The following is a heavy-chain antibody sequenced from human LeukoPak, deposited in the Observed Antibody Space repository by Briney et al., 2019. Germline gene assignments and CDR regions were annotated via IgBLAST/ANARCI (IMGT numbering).Heavy chain of an antibody. J-gene: IGHJ4*02. D-gene: IGHD1-1*01. Sequence: PGGSLRLSCAASGFTFSSYAMHWVRQAPGKGLEWVAVISYDGSNKYYADSVKGRFTISRDNSKNTLYLQMNSLRAEDTAVYYCAREGTTGTTSEPSDYWGQGTLVTVSS. V-gene: IGHV3-30*04. CDR1: GFTFSSYA. CDR3: AREGTTGTTSEPSDY. CDR2: ISYDGSNK.